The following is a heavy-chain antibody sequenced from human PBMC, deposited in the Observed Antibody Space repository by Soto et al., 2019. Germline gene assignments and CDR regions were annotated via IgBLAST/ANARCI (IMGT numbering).Heavy chain of an antibody. CDR2: TRNKANSYTT. J-gene: IGHJ6*02. D-gene: IGHD2-15*01. CDR3: ATNRGSPNHYLYYPTDV. Sequence: GGSLRLCCAASGFTFSDHYMDWVRQTPGRGLEWVGRTRNKANSYTTEYAASVKGRFTISRDDSKNSLYLQMNSLKTEDTAVYYCATNRGSPNHYLYYPTDVCRQGTTVTVSS. CDR1: GFTFSDHY. V-gene: IGHV3-72*01.